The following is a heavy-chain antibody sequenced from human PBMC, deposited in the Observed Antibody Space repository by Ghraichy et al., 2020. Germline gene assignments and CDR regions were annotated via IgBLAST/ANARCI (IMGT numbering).Heavy chain of an antibody. V-gene: IGHV3-23*01. CDR3: ANLRGIAITATWRSFDY. CDR1: GFTFSRYA. D-gene: IGHD6-13*01. Sequence: GGSLRLSCAASGFTFSRYAMSWVRQAPEKGLEWVSDISGSADSTYYADAAKGLFTTPRDNSQNTLYLQMNSLRAEDTAVYYCANLRGIAITATWRSFDYLGQGTLVTVSS. J-gene: IGHJ4*02. CDR2: ISGSADST.